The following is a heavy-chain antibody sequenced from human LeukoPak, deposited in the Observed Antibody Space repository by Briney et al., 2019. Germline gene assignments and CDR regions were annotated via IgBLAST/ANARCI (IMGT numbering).Heavy chain of an antibody. J-gene: IGHJ5*02. CDR2: ITPVIGSV. Sequence: ASVKVSCKTSGGTLNSHIFGWVRQAPGQGLEWMGRITPVIGSVKYAQKFQGRMTIFADGSTTTAYMELNSLTSEDTAVYFCTRVNLRGSQYNWFDPWGQGTLVTVSS. V-gene: IGHV1-69*08. D-gene: IGHD1-26*01. CDR3: TRVNLRGSQYNWFDP. CDR1: GGTLNSHI.